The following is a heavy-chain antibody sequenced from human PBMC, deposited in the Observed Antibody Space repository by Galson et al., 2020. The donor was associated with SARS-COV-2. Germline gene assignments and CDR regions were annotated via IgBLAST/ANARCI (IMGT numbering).Heavy chain of an antibody. CDR3: ARGEGITIFGVVIIGALDI. D-gene: IGHD3-3*01. CDR1: GGSISSGGYY. J-gene: IGHJ3*02. V-gene: IGHV4-31*03. Sequence: SETMSLTCTVSGGSISSGGYYWSWIRQHPGKGLEWIGYIYYSGSTYYNPSLKSRVTISVDTSKNQFSLKLSSVTAADTAVYYCARGEGITIFGVVIIGALDIWGQGTMVTVSS. CDR2: IYYSGST.